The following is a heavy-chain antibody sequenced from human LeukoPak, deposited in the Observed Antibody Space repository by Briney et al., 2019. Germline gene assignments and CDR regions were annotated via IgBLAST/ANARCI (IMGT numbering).Heavy chain of an antibody. V-gene: IGHV4-31*03. D-gene: IGHD3-22*01. J-gene: IGHJ4*02. Sequence: SQTLSLTCTVSGGSISSGGYYWSWIRQHPGKGLEWIGYIYYSGSTYYNPSLKSRVTLSVDTSKNQFSLKLSSVTAADTAVYYCASTTYYYDSSGYSFDYWGQGTLVTVSS. CDR1: GGSISSGGYY. CDR2: IYYSGST. CDR3: ASTTYYYDSSGYSFDY.